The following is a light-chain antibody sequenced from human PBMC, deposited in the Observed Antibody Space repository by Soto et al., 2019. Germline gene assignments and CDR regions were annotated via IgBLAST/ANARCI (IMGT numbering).Light chain of an antibody. CDR1: SSDVGGYNY. J-gene: IGLJ2*01. CDR2: RNN. V-gene: IGLV1-47*01. Sequence: QSVLTQPRSVSGSPGQSVTISCTGTSSDVGGYNYVSWYQHLPGTAPKLLIYRNNQRPSGVPDRFSASKSGTSASLAISGLRSEDDADYYCAAWDDSLVVFGGGTKLTVL. CDR3: AAWDDSLVV.